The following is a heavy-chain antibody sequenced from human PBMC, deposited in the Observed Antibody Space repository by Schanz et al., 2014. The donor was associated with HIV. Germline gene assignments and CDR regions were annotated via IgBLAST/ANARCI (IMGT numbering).Heavy chain of an antibody. Sequence: QVQLVESGGGVVQPGRSLRLSCAGSGLTFSSYGMHWVRQAPGKGLEWVAVISYDGSNKYYADSVKGRFTISRDNSKNTLYLQMSSLRVEDTAVYYCANEEVPNDYWGQGTLVTVSS. V-gene: IGHV3-30*18. J-gene: IGHJ4*02. CDR1: GLTFSSYG. CDR3: ANEEVPNDY. CDR2: ISYDGSNK.